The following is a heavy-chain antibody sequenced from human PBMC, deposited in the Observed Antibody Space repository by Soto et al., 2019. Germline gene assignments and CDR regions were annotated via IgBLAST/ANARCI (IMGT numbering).Heavy chain of an antibody. CDR3: TRGPRPISTGTGAY. D-gene: IGHD3-10*01. CDR2: IYNDGSYT. CDR1: GFIFKMYW. J-gene: IGHJ4*02. Sequence: GGSLRLSCAASGFIFKMYWMHWVRQTPGKGLVWISRIYNDGSYTDYADSVRGRFTISRDNVNDTLYLQMNNLRAEDSGLYYCTRGPRPISTGTGAYWGQGTQVTAPQ. V-gene: IGHV3-74*01.